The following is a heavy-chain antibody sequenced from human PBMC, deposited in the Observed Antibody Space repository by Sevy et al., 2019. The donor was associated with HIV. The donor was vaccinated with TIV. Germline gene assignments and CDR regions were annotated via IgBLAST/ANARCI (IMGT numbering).Heavy chain of an antibody. CDR3: ANRGYDYVWGSYLSWFDP. D-gene: IGHD3-16*01. J-gene: IGHJ5*02. V-gene: IGHV4-34*01. CDR1: GGSFSGYY. Sequence: SETLSLTCAVYGGSFSGYYWSWIRQPPGKGLEWIGEINHSGSTNYNPSVKSRVTISVDTSKNQFSRKLSSVTAADTAVYYCANRGYDYVWGSYLSWFDPWGQGTLVTVSS. CDR2: INHSGST.